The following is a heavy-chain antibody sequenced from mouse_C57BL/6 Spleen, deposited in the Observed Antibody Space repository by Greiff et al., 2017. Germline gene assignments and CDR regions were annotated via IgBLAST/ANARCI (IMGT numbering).Heavy chain of an antibody. CDR3: ARGYGSSPYYYAMDY. Sequence: EVKLMESGGGLVKPGGSLKLSCAASGFTFSDYGMHCVRQAPEKGLEWVAYISSGSSTIYYADTVKGRFTISRDNAKNTLFLQMTSLRSEDTAMYYCARGYGSSPYYYAMDYWGQGTSVTVSS. CDR1: GFTFSDYG. V-gene: IGHV5-17*01. D-gene: IGHD1-1*01. CDR2: ISSGSSTI. J-gene: IGHJ4*01.